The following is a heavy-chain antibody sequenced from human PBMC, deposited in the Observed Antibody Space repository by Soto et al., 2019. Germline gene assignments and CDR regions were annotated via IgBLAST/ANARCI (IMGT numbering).Heavy chain of an antibody. D-gene: IGHD2-21*02. J-gene: IGHJ4*02. V-gene: IGHV3-23*01. CDR2: ISGSGGST. Sequence: GSLRLSCAASGFTFSSYAMSWVRQAPGKGLEWVSAISGSGGSTYYADSVKGRFTISRDNSKNTLYLQMNSLGAEDTAVYYCAKDYLVVTAVPSDFDYWGQGTLVTVSS. CDR1: GFTFSSYA. CDR3: AKDYLVVTAVPSDFDY.